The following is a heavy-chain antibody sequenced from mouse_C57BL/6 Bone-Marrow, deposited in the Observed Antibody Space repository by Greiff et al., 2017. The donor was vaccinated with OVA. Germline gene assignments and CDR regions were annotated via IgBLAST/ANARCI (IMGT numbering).Heavy chain of an antibody. D-gene: IGHD1-3*01. J-gene: IGHJ2*01. CDR3: ARRGSPYYFDY. CDR1: GYSITSGYY. Sequence: ESGPGLVKPSQSLSLTCSVTGYSITSGYYWNWIRQFPGNKLEWMGYISYDGSNNYNPSLKNRISITRDTSKNQFFLKLNSVTTEDTATYYCARRGSPYYFDYWGQGTTLTVSS. V-gene: IGHV3-6*01. CDR2: ISYDGSN.